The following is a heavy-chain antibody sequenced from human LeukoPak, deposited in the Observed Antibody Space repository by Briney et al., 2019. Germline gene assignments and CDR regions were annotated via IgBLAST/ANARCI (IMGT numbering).Heavy chain of an antibody. CDR1: GFTFNNYV. J-gene: IGHJ4*02. D-gene: IGHD6-19*01. Sequence: GGSLRLSCAASGFTFNNYVMSWVRQAPGKGLEWVSTINGGRYNTYYADSVKGRFTISRDNSKNTLSLQVNTLRAEDTAVYYCARASGIYGSGWYFDYWGQGTLVTVSS. V-gene: IGHV3-23*01. CDR2: INGGRYNT. CDR3: ARASGIYGSGWYFDY.